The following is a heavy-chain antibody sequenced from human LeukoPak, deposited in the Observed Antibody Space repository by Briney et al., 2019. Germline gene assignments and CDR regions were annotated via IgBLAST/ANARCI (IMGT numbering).Heavy chain of an antibody. V-gene: IGHV3-11*04. Sequence: GGSLRLSCAASGFTFSDYYMSWIRQAPGKGLEWVSYISSSGSTIYYADSVKGRFTISRDNAKNSLYPQMNSLRAEDTAVYYCARDLGFYDSSGYYYTAFDIWGQGTMVTVSS. CDR3: ARDLGFYDSSGYYYTAFDI. CDR2: ISSSGSTI. CDR1: GFTFSDYY. D-gene: IGHD3-22*01. J-gene: IGHJ3*02.